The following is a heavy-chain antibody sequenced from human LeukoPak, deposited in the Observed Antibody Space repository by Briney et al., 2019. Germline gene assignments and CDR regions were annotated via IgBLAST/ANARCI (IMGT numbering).Heavy chain of an antibody. CDR2: ISGSGGST. CDR3: AKWPCSSTSCFPAY. CDR1: GFTFSSYA. D-gene: IGHD2-2*01. J-gene: IGHJ4*02. V-gene: IGHV3-23*01. Sequence: GGSLRLSCAASGFTFSSYAMSWVRQAPGKGLEWVSAISGSGGSTYYADSVKVRFTISRDNSKNTLYLQMNSLRAEDTAVYYCAKWPCSSTSCFPAYWGQGTLVTVSS.